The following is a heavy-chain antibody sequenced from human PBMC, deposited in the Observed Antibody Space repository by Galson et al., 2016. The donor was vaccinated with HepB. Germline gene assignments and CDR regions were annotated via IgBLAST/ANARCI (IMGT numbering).Heavy chain of an antibody. D-gene: IGHD3-10*01. CDR3: ARGRAISVRGLVGYYFDW. Sequence: SLRLSCAASGFTFSDYWMTWVRQAPGKGLEWVANIKDDASRIFYVDSLRGRFTVSRDNAQNSVFLQMNSLRAEDTAVYYCARGRAISVRGLVGYYFDWWGQGTRVAVSS. CDR2: IKDDASRI. J-gene: IGHJ4*02. CDR1: GFTFSDYW. V-gene: IGHV3-7*01.